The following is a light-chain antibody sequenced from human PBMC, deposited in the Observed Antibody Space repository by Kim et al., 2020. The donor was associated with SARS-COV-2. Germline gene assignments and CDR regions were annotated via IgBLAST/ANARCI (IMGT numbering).Light chain of an antibody. CDR1: SNNVGNQG. V-gene: IGLV10-54*01. J-gene: IGLJ3*02. CDR3: SAWDSSLSAWV. Sequence: LTQPPSVSKGLRQTATLTCTGNSNNVGNQGAAWLQQHQGHPPKLLSYRNNNRPSGISERLSGSRSGNTASLTITGLQPEDEADYYCSAWDSSLSAWVFGGGTKLTVL. CDR2: RNN.